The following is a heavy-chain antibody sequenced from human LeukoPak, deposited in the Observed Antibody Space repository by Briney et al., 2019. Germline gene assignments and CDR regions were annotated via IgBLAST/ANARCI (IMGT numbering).Heavy chain of an antibody. Sequence: PGGSLRLSCAASGFTFSSYWMYWVRQAPGKGLVWVSRINSDGSTTSYADSVKGRFTFSRDNAKESLYLQMSSLRDEDTAVYYCVFPYWQDLDHWGQGTLVTVSS. CDR1: GFTFSSYW. V-gene: IGHV3-74*01. J-gene: IGHJ4*02. CDR3: VFPYWQDLDH. CDR2: INSDGSTT. D-gene: IGHD2-15*01.